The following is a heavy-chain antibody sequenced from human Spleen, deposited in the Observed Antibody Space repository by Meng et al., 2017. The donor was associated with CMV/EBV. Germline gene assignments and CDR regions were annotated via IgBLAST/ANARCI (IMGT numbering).Heavy chain of an antibody. J-gene: IGHJ4*02. Sequence: LPCAVSGGPINSSNWWSWVRQPPGKGLEWMGEIYHSGSTNYNPPLKSRVTISVDKSKNQFSLKLSSVTAADTAVYYCASSRTNGFDYWGQGTLVTVSS. D-gene: IGHD1-14*01. CDR2: IYHSGST. CDR3: ASSRTNGFDY. V-gene: IGHV4-4*02. CDR1: GGPINSSNW.